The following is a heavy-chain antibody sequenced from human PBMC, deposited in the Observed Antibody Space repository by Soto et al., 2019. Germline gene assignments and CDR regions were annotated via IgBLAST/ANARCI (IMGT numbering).Heavy chain of an antibody. CDR1: GGSFSGYY. Sequence: SETLSLTCAVYGGSFSGYYWSWIRQPPGKGLEWIGEINHSGSTNYNPSLKSRVTISVDTSKNQFSLKLSSVTAADTAVYYCAATSGIRFLEGLNFDYWGQGTLVTVS. CDR2: INHSGST. CDR3: AATSGIRFLEGLNFDY. D-gene: IGHD3-3*01. V-gene: IGHV4-34*01. J-gene: IGHJ4*02.